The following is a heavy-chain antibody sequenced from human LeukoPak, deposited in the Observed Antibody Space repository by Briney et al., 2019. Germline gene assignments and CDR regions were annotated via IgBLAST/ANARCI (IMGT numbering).Heavy chain of an antibody. Sequence: ASVKVSCKASGYTFTSYDFNWVRQATGQRPEWMGWMSPNSGDTGYAQNFQGRVTMTRDTSISTAYMELTSLRSEDTAVYYCVGGAPNWGFDFWGQGTLVIVSS. CDR1: GYTFTSYD. V-gene: IGHV1-8*01. CDR2: MSPNSGDT. D-gene: IGHD7-27*01. J-gene: IGHJ4*02. CDR3: VGGAPNWGFDF.